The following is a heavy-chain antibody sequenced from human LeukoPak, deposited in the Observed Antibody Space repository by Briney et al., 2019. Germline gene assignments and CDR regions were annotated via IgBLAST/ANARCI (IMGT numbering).Heavy chain of an antibody. D-gene: IGHD3-3*01. J-gene: IGHJ4*02. Sequence: ASVKVSCKASGYTFTSYGISWVRQAPGQGLEWMGWISAYNGNTNYAQKLQGRVTMTTDTSTSTAYMELRSLRSDDTAVYYCARDAPYYDFWSGYGFDYWGQGTLVTVSS. CDR3: ARDAPYYDFWSGYGFDY. CDR1: GYTFTSYG. V-gene: IGHV1-18*01. CDR2: ISAYNGNT.